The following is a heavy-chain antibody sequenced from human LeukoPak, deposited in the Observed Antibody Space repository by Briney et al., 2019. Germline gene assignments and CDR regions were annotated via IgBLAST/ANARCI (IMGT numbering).Heavy chain of an antibody. Sequence: PSETLSLTCAVSGGSISSSNWWSWVRQPPGKGLEWIGEIYHSGSTNYNPSLKSRVTISVDKSKNQFSLKLSSVTAADTAVYYCARTYSGSYRVFDYWVQGTLVTVSS. CDR1: GGSISSSNW. D-gene: IGHD1-26*01. V-gene: IGHV4-4*02. J-gene: IGHJ4*02. CDR2: IYHSGST. CDR3: ARTYSGSYRVFDY.